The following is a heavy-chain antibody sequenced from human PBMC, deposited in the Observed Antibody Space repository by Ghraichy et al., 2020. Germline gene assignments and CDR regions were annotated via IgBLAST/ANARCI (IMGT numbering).Heavy chain of an antibody. CDR2: IYWDDDK. V-gene: IGHV2-5*02. Sequence: SGHTLVKPTQTLTLTCTFSGFSLSTSGVGVGWIRQPPGKALEWLALIYWDDDKRYSPSLKSRLTITKDTSKNQVVLTMTNMDPVDTATYYCARWAPYYDSSGYYLSWDYWGQGTLVTVSS. D-gene: IGHD3-22*01. CDR3: ARWAPYYDSSGYYLSWDY. CDR1: GFSLSTSGVG. J-gene: IGHJ4*02.